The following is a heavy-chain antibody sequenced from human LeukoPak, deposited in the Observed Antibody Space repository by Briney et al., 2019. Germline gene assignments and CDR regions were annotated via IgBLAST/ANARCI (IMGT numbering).Heavy chain of an antibody. D-gene: IGHD5-12*01. V-gene: IGHV4-34*01. CDR1: GGSLSGYY. Sequence: SETLSLTCAVYGGSLSGYYWSWIRQPPGKGLEWIGEINHSGSTNYNPSLKSRVTISVDTSKNQFSLKLSSVTAADTAVYYCASLYSGYDLKYWGQGTLVTVSS. CDR3: ASLYSGYDLKY. J-gene: IGHJ4*02. CDR2: INHSGST.